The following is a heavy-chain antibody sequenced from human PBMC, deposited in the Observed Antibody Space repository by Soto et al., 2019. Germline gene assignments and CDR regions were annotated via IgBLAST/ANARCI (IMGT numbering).Heavy chain of an antibody. D-gene: IGHD2-2*02. CDR2: VIPNLGIA. Sequence: QVQLVQSGAEVKKPGSSVKVSCKASGGTFSSYTISWVRQAPGQGLEWMGRVIPNLGIANYAQKFQGRVTITADKSTSTAYMELSSLRSEDTAVYYCASAYCSSTSCHTRGFLSDYYMDVWGKGTTVTVSS. V-gene: IGHV1-69*02. CDR3: ASAYCSSTSCHTRGFLSDYYMDV. J-gene: IGHJ6*03. CDR1: GGTFSSYT.